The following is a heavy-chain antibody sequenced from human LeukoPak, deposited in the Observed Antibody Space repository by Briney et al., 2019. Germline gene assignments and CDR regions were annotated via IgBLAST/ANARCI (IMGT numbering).Heavy chain of an antibody. CDR1: GFTFSSYA. CDR3: AKDGAQRLELRNYYYYMDV. CDR2: ISGSGGST. V-gene: IGHV3-23*01. Sequence: GGSLRLSCAASGFTFSSYAMSWVRQAPGKGLEWVSAISGSGGSTYYADAVKGRFTISRDNSKNTLYLQMNSLRAEDTAVYYCAKDGAQRLELRNYYYYMDVWGKGTTVTVSS. J-gene: IGHJ6*03. D-gene: IGHD6-25*01.